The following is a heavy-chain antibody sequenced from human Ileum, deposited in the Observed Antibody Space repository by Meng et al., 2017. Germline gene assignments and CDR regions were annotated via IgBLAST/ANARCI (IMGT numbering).Heavy chain of an antibody. D-gene: IGHD3-22*01. CDR2: IFQSGRT. V-gene: IGHV4-4*02. CDR3: ATSNDRDVYYLGY. Sequence: VQLQAAGPRLGKPSGTLSLTCAVSRTWWSWVRQTPGKGLGWIGEIFQSGRTNYNPSLKSRVTISIDKSKSQISLQLSAVTAADTAVYSCATSNDRDVYYLGYWGQGTLVTVSS. CDR1: RTW. J-gene: IGHJ4*02.